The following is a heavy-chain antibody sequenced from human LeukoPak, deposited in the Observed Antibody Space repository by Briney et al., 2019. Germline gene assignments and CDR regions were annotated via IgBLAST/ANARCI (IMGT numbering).Heavy chain of an antibody. CDR2: IYYSGST. D-gene: IGHD6-19*01. J-gene: IGHJ4*02. V-gene: IGHV4-59*08. CDR1: GGSISSYY. CDR3: ASRTVSSDWYNFDY. Sequence: SETLSLTCTVSGGSISSYYWSWIRQPPGKGLEWIGYIYYSGSTNYNPSLKSRVTISVDTSKNQFSLKLSSVTAADTAVYYCASRTVSSDWYNFDYWGQGTLVTVSS.